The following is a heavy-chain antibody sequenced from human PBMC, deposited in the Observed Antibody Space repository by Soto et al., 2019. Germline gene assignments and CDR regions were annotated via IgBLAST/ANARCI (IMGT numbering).Heavy chain of an antibody. CDR3: AAGDYYYDSSGYYC. J-gene: IGHJ4*02. CDR2: ISYDGSKQ. Sequence: QVQLVESGGGVVQPGRSLRLSCAASGFTFSSYAMHWDRQAPGKGLEWVAVISYDGSKQYHADSVQGRFTISRDNSKNTLYLEMNRLKTVDTAVYYFAAGDYYYDSSGYYCWGQGTLVTVS. CDR1: GFTFSSYA. D-gene: IGHD3-22*01. V-gene: IGHV3-30-3*01.